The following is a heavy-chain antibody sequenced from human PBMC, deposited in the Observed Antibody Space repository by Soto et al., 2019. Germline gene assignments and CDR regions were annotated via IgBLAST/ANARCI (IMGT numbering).Heavy chain of an antibody. D-gene: IGHD1-26*01. J-gene: IGHJ4*02. CDR2: IIPIFGTA. CDR3: ARDGGRHSGGIDY. Sequence: QVQLVQSGAEVKKPGSSVKVSCKASGGTFSSYSINWVRQAPGQGLEWMGEIIPIFGTANYAQKFQGRVTITADESTSTAYMELSSLRSKDTAVYSCARDGGRHSGGIDYWGQGTLVTVSS. CDR1: GGTFSSYS. V-gene: IGHV1-69*01.